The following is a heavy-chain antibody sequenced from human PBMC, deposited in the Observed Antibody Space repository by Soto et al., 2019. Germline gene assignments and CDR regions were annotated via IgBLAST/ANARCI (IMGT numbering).Heavy chain of an antibody. CDR3: ARLTGGGYYFDY. J-gene: IGHJ4*02. D-gene: IGHD7-27*01. CDR2: IGTAGDT. Sequence: GGSLRLSCAASGFTFSSYDMHWVRQATGKGLEWVSAIGTAGDTYYPGSVKGRFTISRENAKNSLYLQMNSLRAGDTAVYYCARLTGGGYYFDYWGQGTLVTVSS. V-gene: IGHV3-13*01. CDR1: GFTFSSYD.